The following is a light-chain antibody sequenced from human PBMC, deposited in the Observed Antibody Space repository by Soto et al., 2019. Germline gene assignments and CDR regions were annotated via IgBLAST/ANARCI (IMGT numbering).Light chain of an antibody. CDR3: QQRHSWVT. V-gene: IGKV3-11*01. J-gene: IGKJ5*01. CDR2: DAS. CDR1: QSVSSN. Sequence: EIVLTQSPGTLSLSPGERATLSCRASQSVSSNLAWYQQKPGQAPRLLIYDASTRATGIPARFSGSGSGTDFTLTISMLEPEDFAIYYCQQRHSWVTFGQGTRLEI.